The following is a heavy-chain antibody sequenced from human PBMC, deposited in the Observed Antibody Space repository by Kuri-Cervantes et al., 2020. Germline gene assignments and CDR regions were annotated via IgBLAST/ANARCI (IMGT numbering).Heavy chain of an antibody. CDR3: ARFFKLGRAIAVAGNMDV. V-gene: IGHV3-15*01. CDR2: IKSKTDGGTT. J-gene: IGHJ6*03. D-gene: IGHD6-19*01. Sequence: GGSLRLSCAASGFTFSNAWMSWVRQAPGKGLEWVGRIKSKTDGGTTDYAAPVKGRFTISRDDSKNTLYLQMNSLRAEDTAVYYCARFFKLGRAIAVAGNMDVWGKGTTVTVSS. CDR1: GFTFSNAW.